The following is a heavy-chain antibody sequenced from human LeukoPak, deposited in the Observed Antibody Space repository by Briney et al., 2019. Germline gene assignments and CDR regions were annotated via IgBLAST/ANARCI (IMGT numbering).Heavy chain of an antibody. V-gene: IGHV3-23*01. Sequence: GGSLRLSCAASGFTVSSNYMSWVRQAPGKGLEWVSAISGSGGSTYYADSVKGRFTISRDNSKNTLYLQMNSLRAEDTAVYYCAKGTSSGSYHPLVGYFDYWGQGTLVTVSS. CDR1: GFTVSSNY. J-gene: IGHJ4*02. CDR3: AKGTSSGSYHPLVGYFDY. D-gene: IGHD3-10*01. CDR2: ISGSGGST.